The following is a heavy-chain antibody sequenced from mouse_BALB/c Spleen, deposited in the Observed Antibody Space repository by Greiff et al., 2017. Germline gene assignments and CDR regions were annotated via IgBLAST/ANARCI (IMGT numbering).Heavy chain of an antibody. V-gene: IGHV1-54*01. J-gene: IGHJ4*01. D-gene: IGHD4-1*01. Sequence: VKLMESGAELVRPGTSVKVSCKASGYAFTNYLIEWVKQRPGQGLEWIGVINPGSGGTNYNEKFKGKATLTADKSSSTAYMQLSSLTSDDSAVYFCARPLGLYAMDYWGQGTSVTVSS. CDR3: ARPLGLYAMDY. CDR1: GYAFTNYL. CDR2: INPGSGGT.